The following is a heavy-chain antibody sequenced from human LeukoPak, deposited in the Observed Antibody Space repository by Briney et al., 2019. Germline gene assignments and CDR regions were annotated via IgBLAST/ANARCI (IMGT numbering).Heavy chain of an antibody. CDR1: GFSFDDRA. J-gene: IGHJ4*02. CDR2: ISWNSNSI. Sequence: PGGSLRLSCAASGFSFDDRAMHWVRQAPGKGLEWVSGISWNSNSIGYADSVKGRFTISRDNAKNSLYLQMNSLTSEDTALYYCAKDKYSSSLSEFDYWGQGTLVTVSS. D-gene: IGHD6-13*01. V-gene: IGHV3-9*01. CDR3: AKDKYSSSLSEFDY.